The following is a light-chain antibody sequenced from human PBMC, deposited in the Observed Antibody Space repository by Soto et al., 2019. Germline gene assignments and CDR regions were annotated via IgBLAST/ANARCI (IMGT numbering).Light chain of an antibody. CDR1: QRISSW. Sequence: DIQMTQSPSTLSASVGDRVTITCRASQRISSWLAWYQQKPGKAPKLLIYKASSLESGVPSRFSGSGSGTEFTLTISSLQPDDCATYYCQQYNSYRTFGQGTKVEIK. CDR2: KAS. CDR3: QQYNSYRT. J-gene: IGKJ1*01. V-gene: IGKV1-5*03.